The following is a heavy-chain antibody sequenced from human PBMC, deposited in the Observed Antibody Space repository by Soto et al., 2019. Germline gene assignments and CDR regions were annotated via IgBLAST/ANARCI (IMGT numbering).Heavy chain of an antibody. J-gene: IGHJ6*02. CDR1: GDSISGYN. Sequence: QVQLQESGPGLVKPSETLSLTCTVSGDSISGYNLAWIRQTPGKGLEWIGYFRSGGGTSYNPSLKRRVARSADPSTEQFSLRLSSVTAADTAVYYCVRQGIGVLHGLVDVWGQGTTVTVSS. CDR3: VRQGIGVLHGLVDV. V-gene: IGHV4-59*08. CDR2: FRSGGGT. D-gene: IGHD3-10*01.